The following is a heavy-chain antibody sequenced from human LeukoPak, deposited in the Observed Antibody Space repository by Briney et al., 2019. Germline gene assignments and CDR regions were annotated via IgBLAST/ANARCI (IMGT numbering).Heavy chain of an antibody. Sequence: SQTLSLTCDISGDSVFSNSAAWNWIRQSPSRGLEWLGRTYYRSKWYNDYAISVKSRMTINADTSKNQFSLQLNSVTPEDTAVYYCAKGRWALFDCWGQGTLVIVSS. CDR3: AKGRWALFDC. V-gene: IGHV6-1*01. D-gene: IGHD3-10*01. CDR1: GDSVFSNSAA. CDR2: TYYRSKWYN. J-gene: IGHJ4*02.